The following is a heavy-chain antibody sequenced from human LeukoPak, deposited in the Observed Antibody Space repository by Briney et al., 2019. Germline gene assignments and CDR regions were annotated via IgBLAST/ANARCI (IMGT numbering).Heavy chain of an antibody. CDR2: ISNGKT. Sequence: GGFLRLSCAASGFPFSSHAMSWVRQPPGKGLEWVAAISNGKTYYADSVRGRFAISRDDSTNTVYLHMNSLRDEDTALYHCVREAGYCAPVCVKTNWFDPWGQGTLVTVSS. J-gene: IGHJ5*02. D-gene: IGHD2-15*01. CDR1: GFPFSSHA. V-gene: IGHV3-23*01. CDR3: VREAGYCAPVCVKTNWFDP.